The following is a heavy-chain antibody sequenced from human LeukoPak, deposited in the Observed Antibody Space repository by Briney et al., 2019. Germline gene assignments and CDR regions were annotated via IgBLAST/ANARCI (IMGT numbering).Heavy chain of an antibody. CDR2: ISGSGGST. CDR1: GFTFNSYA. Sequence: PGGSLRLSCAASGFTFNSYAMSWVRQAPGKGMEWVSTISGSGGSTHYVDSVKGRFTISRDNSKNTLYLQMNSLRAEDTAVYYCAKKGYYDGSGYYMYYFDHWGQGTLVTVSS. V-gene: IGHV3-23*01. D-gene: IGHD3-22*01. CDR3: AKKGYYDGSGYYMYYFDH. J-gene: IGHJ4*02.